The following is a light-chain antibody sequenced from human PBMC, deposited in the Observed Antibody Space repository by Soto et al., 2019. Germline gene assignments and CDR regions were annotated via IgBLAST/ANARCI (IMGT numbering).Light chain of an antibody. J-gene: IGKJ1*01. V-gene: IGKV3-15*01. CDR1: QSVSSN. Sequence: EIVMTRSPATLSVSPLEIAAPSFMASQSVSSNLAWYQQKPGQAPRLLIYGASTRATGISARFSGSGSGTEFTLTISSLQSEDSAVYYCQQYGSSPTWTFGQGTKVDIK. CDR3: QQYGSSPTWT. CDR2: GAS.